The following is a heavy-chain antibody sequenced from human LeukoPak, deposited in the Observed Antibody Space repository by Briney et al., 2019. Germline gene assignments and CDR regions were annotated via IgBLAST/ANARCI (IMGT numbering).Heavy chain of an antibody. Sequence: GGSLRLSCAASGFTFEDYGMSWVRQPAGKGLEWVSSINWHGGSTHYAESVKGRFTISRDNAKNSLFLQMNSLRAEDTALYYCARANYSPYYFDYWGQGTLVTVSS. D-gene: IGHD4-11*01. CDR2: INWHGGST. CDR1: GFTFEDYG. V-gene: IGHV3-20*04. CDR3: ARANYSPYYFDY. J-gene: IGHJ4*02.